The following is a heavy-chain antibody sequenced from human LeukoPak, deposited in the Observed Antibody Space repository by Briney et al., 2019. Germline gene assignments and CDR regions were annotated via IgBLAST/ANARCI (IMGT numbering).Heavy chain of an antibody. V-gene: IGHV3-23*01. J-gene: IGHJ4*02. CDR1: GDTFSSYA. CDR3: AKDPACSSGWYLPNFDY. D-gene: IGHD6-19*01. CDR2: MSGSGGNT. Sequence: TGGSLRLSCAASGDTFSSYAMSWVRQAPGEGLEWVSAMSGSGGNTYYADSVKGRFTISRDNSKNPLYLQMNSLRAEDTAVYFCAKDPACSSGWYLPNFDYWGQGTLVTVSS.